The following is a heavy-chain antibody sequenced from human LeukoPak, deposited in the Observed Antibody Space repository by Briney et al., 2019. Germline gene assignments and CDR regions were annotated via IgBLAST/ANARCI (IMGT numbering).Heavy chain of an antibody. CDR3: ARAERIDY. Sequence: GRSLRLSCVASGFTFSNYGMQWVRQAPGKGLEWVANIKQDGSEKYYVDSVKGRFTISRDNAKNSLYLQMNSLRAEDTAVYYCARAERIDYWGQGTLVTVSS. CDR2: IKQDGSEK. V-gene: IGHV3-7*04. J-gene: IGHJ4*02. CDR1: GFTFSNYG.